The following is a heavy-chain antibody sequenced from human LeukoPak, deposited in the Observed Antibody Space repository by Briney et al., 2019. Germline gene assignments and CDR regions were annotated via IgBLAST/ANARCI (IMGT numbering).Heavy chain of an antibody. V-gene: IGHV3-30*18. Sequence: PGRSLRLSCAASEFTFSSYGMHWVRQAPGKGLEWVAVISYDGSNKYYADSVKGRFTISRDNSKNTLYLQMNSLRAEDTAVYYCAKDRGIVVPAAIGYYYYYYGMDVWGKGTTVTVSS. CDR3: AKDRGIVVPAAIGYYYYYYGMDV. D-gene: IGHD2-2*01. J-gene: IGHJ6*04. CDR2: ISYDGSNK. CDR1: EFTFSSYG.